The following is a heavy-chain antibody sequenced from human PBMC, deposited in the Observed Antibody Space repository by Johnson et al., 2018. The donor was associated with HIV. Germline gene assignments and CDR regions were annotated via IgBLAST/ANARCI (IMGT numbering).Heavy chain of an antibody. CDR2: ISSSGSTI. CDR1: GFIFSNYP. V-gene: IGHV3-48*01. D-gene: IGHD1-26*01. CDR3: ARIGGSYLVLWAFDI. J-gene: IGHJ3*02. Sequence: VQLVESGGGVVQPGKSLRLSCAASGFIFSNYPMHWVRQAPGKGLEWVSYISSSGSTIYYADSVVKGRFTISRDNSKNTLYLQMNSLRAEDTALYYCARIGGSYLVLWAFDIWGQGTMVTVSS.